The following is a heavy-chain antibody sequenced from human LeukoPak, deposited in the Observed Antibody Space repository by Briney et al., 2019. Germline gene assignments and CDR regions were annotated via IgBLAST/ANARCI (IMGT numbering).Heavy chain of an antibody. CDR1: GGTFSSYA. V-gene: IGHV1-69*05. J-gene: IGHJ4*02. CDR3: ARGLGYSRGWLTHFDY. CDR2: IIPIFGTA. D-gene: IGHD6-19*01. Sequence: SVKVSCKASGGTFSSYAISWVRQAPGQGLEWMGRIIPIFGTANYAQKFQGRVTITTDESTSTAYMELSSLRSEDTAVYYCARGLGYSRGWLTHFDYWGQGTLATVSS.